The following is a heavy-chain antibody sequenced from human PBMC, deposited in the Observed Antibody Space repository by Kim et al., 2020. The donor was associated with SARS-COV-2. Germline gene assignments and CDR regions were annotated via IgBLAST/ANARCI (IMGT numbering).Heavy chain of an antibody. CDR1: GYTLTELS. V-gene: IGHV1-24*01. Sequence: ASVKVSCKVSGYTLTELSMHWVRQAPGKGLEWMGGFDPEDGETIYAQKFQGRVTMTEDTSTDTAYMELSSLRSEDTAVYYCATGEKYYDSSGYYFDYWGQGTLVTVSS. CDR3: ATGEKYYDSSGYYFDY. CDR2: FDPEDGET. J-gene: IGHJ4*02. D-gene: IGHD3-22*01.